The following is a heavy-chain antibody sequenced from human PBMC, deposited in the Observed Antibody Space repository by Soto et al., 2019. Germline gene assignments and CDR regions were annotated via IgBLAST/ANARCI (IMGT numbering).Heavy chain of an antibody. V-gene: IGHV3-49*04. CDR3: TAGKLYPSLDFDY. CDR2: IRSKAYGGTT. CDR1: GFTFGDYA. Sequence: PGGSLRLSFAASGFTFGDYARSWVRQAPGKGLEWVGFIRSKAYGGTTEYAASVKGRFTISRDDSKSIAYLQMNSLKTEDTAVYYCTAGKLYPSLDFDYWGQGTLVTVSS. J-gene: IGHJ4*02. D-gene: IGHD2-8*01.